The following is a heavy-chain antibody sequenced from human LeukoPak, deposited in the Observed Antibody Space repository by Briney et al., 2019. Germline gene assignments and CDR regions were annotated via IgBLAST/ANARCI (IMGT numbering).Heavy chain of an antibody. Sequence: SETLSLTCTVSGGSISSYHWSWIRQPPGKGLEWIGYINYSGSTNYNPSLKSRVTISVDTSKNQFSLKLSSVTAADTAVYYCARPHRDSSGWRDAFDIWGQGTMVTVSS. CDR2: INYSGST. V-gene: IGHV4-59*08. J-gene: IGHJ3*02. D-gene: IGHD6-19*01. CDR3: ARPHRDSSGWRDAFDI. CDR1: GGSISSYH.